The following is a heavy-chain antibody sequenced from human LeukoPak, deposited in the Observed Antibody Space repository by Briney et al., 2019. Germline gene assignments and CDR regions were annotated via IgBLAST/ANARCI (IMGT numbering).Heavy chain of an antibody. CDR2: ISAYNGNT. D-gene: IGHD2-2*01. J-gene: IGHJ4*02. Sequence: ASVKVSCKASGYTFTSYGISWVRQAPGQGLEWMGWISAYNGNTNYAQKLQGRVTMTPDTSTSTAYMEPRSLRSDDTAVYYCSRYGREVVPAASFFDYWGQGTLVSVSS. CDR1: GYTFTSYG. CDR3: SRYGREVVPAASFFDY. V-gene: IGHV1-18*01.